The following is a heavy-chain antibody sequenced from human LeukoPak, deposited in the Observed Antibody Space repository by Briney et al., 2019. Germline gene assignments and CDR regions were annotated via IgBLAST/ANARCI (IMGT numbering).Heavy chain of an antibody. CDR1: GFTFSSYW. V-gene: IGHV3-7*01. CDR3: ARAGYCRGGTCYSNYFDF. J-gene: IGHJ4*02. D-gene: IGHD2-15*01. Sequence: GGSLRLFCAASGFTFSSYWMSWVRQAPGKGREWVANIKQDGNEKYFVDSVKGRFSISRDNAKNSLYLQMSSLRAEDTAVYYCARAGYCRGGTCYSNYFDFWGQGTLVTVSS. CDR2: IKQDGNEK.